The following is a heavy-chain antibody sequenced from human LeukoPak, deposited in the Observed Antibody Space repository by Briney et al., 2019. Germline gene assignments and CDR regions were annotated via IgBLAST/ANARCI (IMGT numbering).Heavy chain of an antibody. CDR2: ISAYNGNT. V-gene: IGHV1-18*01. J-gene: IGHJ4*02. CDR1: GYTFTSYG. CDR3: ARGRGPVAGPYFDY. D-gene: IGHD6-19*01. Sequence: AASVKVSCKASGYTFTSYGISWVRQAPGQGLEWMGWISAYNGNTNYAQKLQGRVTMTRNTSISTAYMELSSLRSEDTAVYYCARGRGPVAGPYFDYWGQGTLVTVSS.